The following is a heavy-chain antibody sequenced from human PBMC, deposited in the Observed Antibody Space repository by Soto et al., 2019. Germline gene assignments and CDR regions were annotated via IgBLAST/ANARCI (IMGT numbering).Heavy chain of an antibody. Sequence: QVQLVESGGGVVQPGRSLRLSCAASGFTFSSYAMHWVRQAPGKGLEWVAVISYDGSNKYYADSVKGRFTISRDNSKNTLYLQMNSLRAEDTAVYYCARVLTRYCSGGSCYSGYWGQGTLVTVSS. CDR3: ARVLTRYCSGGSCYSGY. J-gene: IGHJ4*02. D-gene: IGHD2-15*01. CDR1: GFTFSSYA. CDR2: ISYDGSNK. V-gene: IGHV3-30-3*01.